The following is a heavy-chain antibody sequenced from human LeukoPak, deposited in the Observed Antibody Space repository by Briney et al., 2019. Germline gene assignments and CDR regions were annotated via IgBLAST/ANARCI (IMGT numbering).Heavy chain of an antibody. CDR3: ARDGGYCSPTSCFAFF. D-gene: IGHD2-2*01. J-gene: IGHJ4*02. CDR1: GYTLTELS. V-gene: IGHV1-24*01. Sequence: ASVKVSCKVSGYTLTELSMHWVRQAPGKGLEWMGGFDPEDGVTIYAQKFQGRVTMTEDTSTDTAYMELSSLTSEDTAMYYCARDGGYCSPTSCFAFFWGQGTLVTVSS. CDR2: FDPEDGVT.